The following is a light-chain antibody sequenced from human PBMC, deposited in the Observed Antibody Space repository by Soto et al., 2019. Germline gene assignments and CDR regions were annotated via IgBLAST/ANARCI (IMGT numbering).Light chain of an antibody. Sequence: DIQMTQSPSALSASVGDTVTVTCRASQAIGNHLAWFQQQPGKVPQRLIFSVSTLQIGAPSRSSGSGSETDFTLTITNLQPEDFASYFCLQHYTYPPTFGGGT. CDR2: SVS. J-gene: IGKJ4*01. CDR3: LQHYTYPPT. CDR1: QAIGNH. V-gene: IGKV1-17*03.